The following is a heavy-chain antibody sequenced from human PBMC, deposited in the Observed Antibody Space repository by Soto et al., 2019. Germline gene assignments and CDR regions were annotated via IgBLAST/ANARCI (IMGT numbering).Heavy chain of an antibody. Sequence: SETLSLTCTVSGGSIRSYYWSWIRQPPGKGLEWIGYIYYSGSTNYNPSLKRRVTISVDTSKNQFSLKLSSVTAADTAVYYCARESTYYYDSSGYYDYWGQGTLVTVS. V-gene: IGHV4-59*01. CDR1: GGSIRSYY. D-gene: IGHD3-22*01. J-gene: IGHJ4*02. CDR3: ARESTYYYDSSGYYDY. CDR2: IYYSGST.